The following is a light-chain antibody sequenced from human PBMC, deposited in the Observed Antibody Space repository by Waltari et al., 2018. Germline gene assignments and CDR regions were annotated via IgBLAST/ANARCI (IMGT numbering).Light chain of an antibody. Sequence: DIQMTQSPSTVSASVGDRITITCRASQDISNWLAWFQQKPGRAPNLLIYSASRWQSGVPPRFSGSGSGTDFTLTISSLQPEDFATYFCQQAKGFPLTFGGGTRVDLK. J-gene: IGKJ4*01. CDR2: SAS. CDR3: QQAKGFPLT. V-gene: IGKV1-12*01. CDR1: QDISNW.